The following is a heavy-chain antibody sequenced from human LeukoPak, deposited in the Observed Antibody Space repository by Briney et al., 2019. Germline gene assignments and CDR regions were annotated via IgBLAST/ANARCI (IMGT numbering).Heavy chain of an antibody. J-gene: IGHJ5*02. CDR1: GFTFSSYS. CDR3: ARIAVAGTSWFDP. CDR2: ISSSSSYI. V-gene: IGHV3-21*01. D-gene: IGHD6-19*01. Sequence: PGRSLRLSCAASGFTFSSYSMNWVRQAPGKGLEWVSSISSSSSYIYYADSVKGRFTISRDNAKNSLYLQMNSLRAEDTAVYYCARIAVAGTSWFDPWGQGTLVTVSS.